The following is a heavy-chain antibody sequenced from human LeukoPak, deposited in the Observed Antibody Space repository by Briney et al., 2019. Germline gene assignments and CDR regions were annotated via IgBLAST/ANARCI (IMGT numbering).Heavy chain of an antibody. D-gene: IGHD6-19*01. J-gene: IGHJ4*02. Sequence: SETLSLTCTVSGDSIRSNYWSWIRQPPGKGLEWIGYISYSGDTNYNPSLKSRATISMDTSKNQFSLKLSSVTAADTAVYYCARDSGWYKWDYWGQGTLVTVSS. CDR2: ISYSGDT. CDR3: ARDSGWYKWDY. V-gene: IGHV4-59*12. CDR1: GDSIRSNY.